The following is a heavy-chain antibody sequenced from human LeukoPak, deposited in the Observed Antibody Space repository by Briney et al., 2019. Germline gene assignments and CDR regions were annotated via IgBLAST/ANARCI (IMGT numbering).Heavy chain of an antibody. V-gene: IGHV3-48*01. CDR2: ISSSSSTI. CDR1: GFTFSSYS. Sequence: GGSLRLSCAAPGFTFSSYSMNWVRQAPGKGLEWVSYISSSSSTIYYADSVKGRFTISRDNAKNSLYLQMNSLRAEDTAVYYCAREHQIEWELLPGAFDIWGQGTMVTVSS. CDR3: AREHQIEWELLPGAFDI. D-gene: IGHD1-26*01. J-gene: IGHJ3*02.